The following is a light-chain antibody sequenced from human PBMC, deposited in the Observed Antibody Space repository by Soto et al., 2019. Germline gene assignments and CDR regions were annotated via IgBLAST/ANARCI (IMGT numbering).Light chain of an antibody. Sequence: EIVLTQSPGTVSLSPGERAALSCRASQSVNNDYLAWYHQKPGRAPRLVIYGASNRATGIPDRFSGSGSGTDFTLTISRLEPEDFAVYYCQQYGISPWTFGQGTNVEIK. V-gene: IGKV3-20*01. CDR2: GAS. J-gene: IGKJ1*01. CDR1: QSVNNDY. CDR3: QQYGISPWT.